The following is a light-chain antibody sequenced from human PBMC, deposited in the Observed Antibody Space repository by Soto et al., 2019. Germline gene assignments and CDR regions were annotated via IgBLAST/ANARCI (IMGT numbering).Light chain of an antibody. CDR1: QSIASY. CDR2: AAS. Sequence: DIQMTQSPSSLSASVGDRVTSTCRASQSIASYLNWYQQKPGKAPKILIYAASTLESGVPSRFRGCTSGADFTLTIIILQPEDFATYYCQQSYSAPYTFGQGTKLES. J-gene: IGKJ2*01. V-gene: IGKV1-39*01. CDR3: QQSYSAPYT.